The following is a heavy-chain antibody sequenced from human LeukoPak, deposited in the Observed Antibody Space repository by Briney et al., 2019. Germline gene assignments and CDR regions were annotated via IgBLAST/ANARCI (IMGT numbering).Heavy chain of an antibody. V-gene: IGHV4-59*01. D-gene: IGHD6-13*01. Sequence: SETLSLTCSVFDGSISNYYWSWIRQPPGKGLEWIGYAYYSGSTTYNPSLKSRVTISVDTSKNQFSLKLSSVTAADTAVYYCARGKGIAAAGPVSFYGMNVWGQGTTVTVSS. CDR1: DGSISNYY. CDR2: AYYSGST. CDR3: ARGKGIAAAGPVSFYGMNV. J-gene: IGHJ6*02.